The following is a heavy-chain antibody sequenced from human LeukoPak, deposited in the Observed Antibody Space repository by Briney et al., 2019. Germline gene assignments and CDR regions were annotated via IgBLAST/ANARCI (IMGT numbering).Heavy chain of an antibody. J-gene: IGHJ4*02. CDR3: AKGQRWELPFDY. D-gene: IGHD1-26*01. CDR1: GFTFSNYA. CDR2: ISGTGGSI. V-gene: IGHV3-23*01. Sequence: PGASLRLSCAASGFTFSNYAMSWVRQAPGKGLEWVSAISGTGGSIYYADSVKGRFTISRDNSKNTLYLQMNSLRAADTAVYYCAKGQRWELPFDYWGQGTLVTASS.